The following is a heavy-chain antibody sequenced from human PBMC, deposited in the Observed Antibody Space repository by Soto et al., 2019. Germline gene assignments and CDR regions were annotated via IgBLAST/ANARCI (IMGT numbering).Heavy chain of an antibody. CDR2: IYHSGST. J-gene: IGHJ5*02. CDR3: ARVPPPAYPWFDP. CDR1: SGSISSSNW. Sequence: QVQLQESGPGLVKPSGTLSLTCAVSSGSISSSNWGSWVRQPPGKGLEWIGEIYHSGSTNYNPSLKSRVTISVDKSKHQFSLKPSSVTAADTAVYYCARVPPPAYPWFDPWGQGTLVTVS. V-gene: IGHV4-4*02.